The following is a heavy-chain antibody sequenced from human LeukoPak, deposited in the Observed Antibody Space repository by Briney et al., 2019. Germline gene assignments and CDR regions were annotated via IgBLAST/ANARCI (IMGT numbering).Heavy chain of an antibody. D-gene: IGHD5/OR15-5a*01. V-gene: IGHV3-23*01. CDR3: ASGRVYGYHDY. CDR1: GFTFSSYT. Sequence: GRSLRLSCTASGFTFSSYTMYWVRQAPGKGLEWVSAISSDSDTTYYADSMKGRFTVSRDNSKDTLFLQMSSLRADDTAVYYCASGRVYGYHDYWGQGTLVTVSS. J-gene: IGHJ4*02. CDR2: ISSDSDTT.